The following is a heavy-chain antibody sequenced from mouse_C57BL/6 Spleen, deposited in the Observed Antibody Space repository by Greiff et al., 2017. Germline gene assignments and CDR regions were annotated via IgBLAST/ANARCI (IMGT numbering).Heavy chain of an antibody. Sequence: VQLQQSGTELVKPGASVKLSCKASGYTFTSYWMHWVKQRPGQGLEWIGNINPSNGGTNYNEKFKSKATLTVDKSSSTAYMQLSSLTSEDSAVYYCARKGSYDGYYDAMDYWGQGTSVTVSS. V-gene: IGHV1-53*01. CDR1: GYTFTSYW. J-gene: IGHJ4*01. D-gene: IGHD2-3*01. CDR2: INPSNGGT. CDR3: ARKGSYDGYYDAMDY.